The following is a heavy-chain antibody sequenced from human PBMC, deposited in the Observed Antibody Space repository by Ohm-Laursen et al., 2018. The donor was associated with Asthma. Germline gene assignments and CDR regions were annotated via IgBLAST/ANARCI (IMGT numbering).Heavy chain of an antibody. V-gene: IGHV3-33*01. J-gene: IGHJ4*02. CDR1: GFTFSSFG. CDR2: IWYDGSNK. Sequence: SLRLSCAASGFTFSSFGMHWVRQAPGTGLEWVAPIWYDGSNKYYADSVKGRFTISRDNSKNTLYLQMNSLRAEDTAVYYCARDYYGSGSYYIPGYFDYWGQGTLVTVSS. D-gene: IGHD3-10*01. CDR3: ARDYYGSGSYYIPGYFDY.